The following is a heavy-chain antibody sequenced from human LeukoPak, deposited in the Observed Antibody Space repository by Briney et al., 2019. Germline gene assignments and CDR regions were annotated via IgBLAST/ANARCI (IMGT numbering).Heavy chain of an antibody. J-gene: IGHJ3*02. CDR3: ARDRYYGSGSHAFDI. V-gene: IGHV1-3*01. Sequence: GASVKVSCTASGYTFTSYAMHWVRQAPGQRLEWMGWINAGNGNTKYSQKFQGRVTIARDRSASTAYMELSSLRSEDTAVYYCARDRYYGSGSHAFDIRGQGTMVTVSS. CDR2: INAGNGNT. D-gene: IGHD3-10*01. CDR1: GYTFTSYA.